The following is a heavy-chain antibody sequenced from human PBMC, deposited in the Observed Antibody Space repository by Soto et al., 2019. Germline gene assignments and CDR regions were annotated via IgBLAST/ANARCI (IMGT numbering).Heavy chain of an antibody. V-gene: IGHV3-23*01. CDR2: ISGSGGST. CDR3: TRPGITMVRSPTDDAFDI. CDR1: GFTFSGHA. J-gene: IGHJ3*02. Sequence: GGAPRTSFATPGFTFSGHAISWVPPAPGEGVEWVSAISGSGGSTYYADSVKGRFTISRDDSKNTAYLQMNSLKTEDTAVYYCTRPGITMVRSPTDDAFDIWGQGTMVTVSS. D-gene: IGHD3-10*01.